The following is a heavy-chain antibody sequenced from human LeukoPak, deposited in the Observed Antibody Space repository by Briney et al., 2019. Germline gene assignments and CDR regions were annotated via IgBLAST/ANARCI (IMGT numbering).Heavy chain of an antibody. CDR3: ARDPSGDRGYFDY. Sequence: ASVKVSCKVSGYTLTEFSMHWVRQAPGKGPEWMGGFDPEDGETIYAQKFQGRVTMTRDTSISTAYMELSRLRSDDTAVYYCARDPSGDRGYFDYWGQGTLVTVSS. CDR2: FDPEDGET. V-gene: IGHV1-24*01. CDR1: GYTLTEFS. D-gene: IGHD7-27*01. J-gene: IGHJ4*02.